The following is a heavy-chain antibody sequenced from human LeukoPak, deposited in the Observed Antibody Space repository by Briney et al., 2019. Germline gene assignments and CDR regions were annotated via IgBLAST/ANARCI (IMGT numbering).Heavy chain of an antibody. J-gene: IGHJ6*02. CDR1: GFTFSNYA. CDR2: ISYHGRSV. CDR3: AKDRGYCSGGNCYNQYGMDV. D-gene: IGHD2-15*01. Sequence: GTSLRLSCAASGFTFSNYAMNWVRHAPGKGLEWVAIISYHGRSVDYADSVKGRFTMSRDNSKNTLSLQMNSLRAEDTAVYYCAKDRGYCSGGNCYNQYGMDVWGQGTTVTVSS. V-gene: IGHV3-30-3*02.